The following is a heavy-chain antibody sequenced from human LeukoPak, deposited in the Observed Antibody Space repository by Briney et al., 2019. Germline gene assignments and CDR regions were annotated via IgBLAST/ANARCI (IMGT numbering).Heavy chain of an antibody. Sequence: SETLSLTCAVYGGSFSGYYWSWIRQPPGKGLEWIGRIHTSGSTNYNPSLKSRVTMSVDTSKNQSSLKLSSVTAADTAVYYCARGGPAAITIDYWGQGTLVTVSS. CDR1: GGSFSGYY. V-gene: IGHV4-59*10. CDR2: IHTSGST. CDR3: ARGGPAAITIDY. D-gene: IGHD2-2*01. J-gene: IGHJ4*02.